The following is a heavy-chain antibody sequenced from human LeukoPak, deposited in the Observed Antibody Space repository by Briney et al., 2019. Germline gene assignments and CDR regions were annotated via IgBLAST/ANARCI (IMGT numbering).Heavy chain of an antibody. D-gene: IGHD6-19*01. J-gene: IGHJ4*02. Sequence: GGSLRLSCAASGFSFSTYVMHWVRQAPGKGLEWVTFIQYDGSNKYYAESVKGRFTFSRDNSANTLYLQLNSLRVENTAVYYCAKGSGWYLDYWGQGVLVTVSS. CDR2: IQYDGSNK. CDR3: AKGSGWYLDY. CDR1: GFSFSTYV. V-gene: IGHV3-30*02.